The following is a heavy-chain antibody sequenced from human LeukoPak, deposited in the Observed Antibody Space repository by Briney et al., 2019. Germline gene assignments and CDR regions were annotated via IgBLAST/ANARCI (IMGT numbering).Heavy chain of an antibody. Sequence: GGSLRRSCSASGFTFSSYGMHWVRQAPGKGLEYVSAISSTGDSTYYADSVRGRFTISRDNSKNTLYLQMSSLRAEDTAIYYCVKDPTRHYYDTSGYFDYWGQGTLVTVSS. J-gene: IGHJ4*02. V-gene: IGHV3-64D*06. D-gene: IGHD3-22*01. CDR1: GFTFSSYG. CDR3: VKDPTRHYYDTSGYFDY. CDR2: ISSTGDST.